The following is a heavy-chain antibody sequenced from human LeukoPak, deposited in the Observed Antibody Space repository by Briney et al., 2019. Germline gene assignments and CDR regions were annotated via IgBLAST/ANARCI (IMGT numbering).Heavy chain of an antibody. Sequence: SLRLSCAASVFTFSTYGMHWVRQPPARGREGVAGISYDGSNKYYAESVKGRFNISRDNSKKTLYLQMNSLRVEDTAVYYCANPPYHYYDSSGYEEYFQHWGEGTLVTVSS. J-gene: IGHJ1*01. CDR3: ANPPYHYYDSSGYEEYFQH. CDR2: ISYDGSNK. V-gene: IGHV3-30*18. D-gene: IGHD3-22*01. CDR1: VFTFSTYG.